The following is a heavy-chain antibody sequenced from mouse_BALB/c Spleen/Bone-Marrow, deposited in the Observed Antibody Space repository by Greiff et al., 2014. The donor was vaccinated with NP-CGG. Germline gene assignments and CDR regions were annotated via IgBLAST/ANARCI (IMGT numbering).Heavy chain of an antibody. CDR2: ISSGGST. D-gene: IGHD2-3*01. CDR1: GFTFSSYA. J-gene: IGHJ2*01. CDR3: AREVDGWYYFDY. V-gene: IGHV5-6-5*01. Sequence: EVHLVESGGGLVKPGGSLKLSCAASGFTFSSYAMSWVRQTPEKRLEGVASISSGGSTYYPDSVKGRFTISRDNARNILYLQMSSLRSEDTAMYYCAREVDGWYYFDYWGQGTTLTVSS.